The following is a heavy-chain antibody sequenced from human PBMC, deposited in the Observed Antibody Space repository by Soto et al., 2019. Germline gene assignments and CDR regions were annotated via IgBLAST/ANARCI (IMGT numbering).Heavy chain of an antibody. CDR2: ISYDGSNK. CDR3: ARGTTVVVPADFDY. J-gene: IGHJ4*02. CDR1: GFTFSSYA. Sequence: PGGSLRLSCAASGFTFSSYAMHWVRQAPGKGLEWVAVISYDGSNKYYADSVKGRFTISRDNSKNTLYLQMNSLRAEDTAVYYCARGTTVVVPADFDYWGQGTLVTVSS. D-gene: IGHD2-2*01. V-gene: IGHV3-30-3*01.